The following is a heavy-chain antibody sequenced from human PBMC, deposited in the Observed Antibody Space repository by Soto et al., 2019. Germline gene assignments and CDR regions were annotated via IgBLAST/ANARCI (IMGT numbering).Heavy chain of an antibody. CDR1: GFTFSDYY. V-gene: IGHV3-11*06. CDR2: ISSTGIYK. D-gene: IGHD3-10*01. J-gene: IGHJ5*02. Sequence: QEQLVESGGGWVKPGGSLRLSCAASGFTFSDYYIAWIRQAPGKGLEWISYISSTGIYKRYADSVKGRFTIARDNANNSLVLQMKRLRADDTAVYYCVRDLYGSGTSLRGWFDTWGQGTLVTVSS. CDR3: VRDLYGSGTSLRGWFDT.